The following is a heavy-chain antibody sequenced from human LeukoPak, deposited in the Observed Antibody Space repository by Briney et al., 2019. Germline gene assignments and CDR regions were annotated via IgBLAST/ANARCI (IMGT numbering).Heavy chain of an antibody. J-gene: IGHJ4*02. V-gene: IGHV4-38-2*01. CDR2: IYHSGST. CDR3: ARARYYYDSSGYPYYFDY. D-gene: IGHD3-22*01. CDR1: GYSISSGYY. Sequence: PSETLSLTCAVSGYSISSGYYWGWIRQPPGKGLEWIGSIYHSGSTYYNPSLKSRVTISVDTSKNQFSLKLSSVTAADTAVYYCARARYYYDSSGYPYYFDYWGQGTLVTVSS.